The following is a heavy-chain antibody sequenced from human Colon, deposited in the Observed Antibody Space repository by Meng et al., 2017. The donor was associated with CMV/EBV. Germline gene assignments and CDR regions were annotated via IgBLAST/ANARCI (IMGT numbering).Heavy chain of an antibody. V-gene: IGHV3-64*02. Sequence: GESLKISCAASGFTFSTYAMHWVRQAPGKGLEYVSAISTNGDITYYADSVKGRFTISRGNSKNTLYLQMGSLRAEDMAVYYCARGGRRITIFGVVPSYFDYWGQGTLVTVSS. CDR2: ISTNGDIT. D-gene: IGHD3-3*01. CDR1: GFTFSTYA. J-gene: IGHJ4*02. CDR3: ARGGRRITIFGVVPSYFDY.